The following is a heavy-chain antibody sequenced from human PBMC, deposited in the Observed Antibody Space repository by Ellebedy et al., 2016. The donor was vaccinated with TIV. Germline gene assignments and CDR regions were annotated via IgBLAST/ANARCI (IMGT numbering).Heavy chain of an antibody. J-gene: IGHJ5*02. D-gene: IGHD5-24*01. Sequence: MPSETLSLTCTVSGGSFNSSYYWGWIRQPPGMGLEWIGTIYSSGITYYNSSLKSRVTMSVHTSKNQFFLRLTSVTATDTAVYYCATSTAMATRIDHWGRGTLVTVSS. CDR3: ATSTAMATRIDH. CDR1: GGSFNSSYY. V-gene: IGHV4-39*01. CDR2: IYSSGIT.